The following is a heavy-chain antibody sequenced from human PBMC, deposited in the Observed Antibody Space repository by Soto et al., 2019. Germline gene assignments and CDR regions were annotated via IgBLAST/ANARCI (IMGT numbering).Heavy chain of an antibody. CDR1: GNTFTYVY. CDR2: ITPFNGNT. V-gene: IGHV1-45*02. CDR3: ASSPYDASGYFDY. Sequence: SVKVSCKGSGNTFTYVYLHWVRQAAGQALEGMGWITPFNGNTKYAQKFQDRVTFTGDTSLNTAYMELSSLRSDDTAMFYCASSPYDASGYFDYWGQGTLVTVSS. D-gene: IGHD3-22*01. J-gene: IGHJ4*02.